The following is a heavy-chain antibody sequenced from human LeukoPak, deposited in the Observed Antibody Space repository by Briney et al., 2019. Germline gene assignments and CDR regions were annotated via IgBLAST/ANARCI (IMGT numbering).Heavy chain of an antibody. CDR3: ARSGGGSYYDYVWGSYRWGFHDY. V-gene: IGHV3-7*01. D-gene: IGHD3-16*02. J-gene: IGHJ4*02. CDR2: IKQDGSEK. Sequence: PGGSLRLSCAASGFTFSSYWMSWVRQAPGKGLEWVANIKQDGSEKYYVDSVKGRFTISRDNAKNSLYLQMNSLRAEDAAVYYCARSGGGSYYDYVWGSYRWGFHDYWGQGTLVTVSS. CDR1: GFTFSSYW.